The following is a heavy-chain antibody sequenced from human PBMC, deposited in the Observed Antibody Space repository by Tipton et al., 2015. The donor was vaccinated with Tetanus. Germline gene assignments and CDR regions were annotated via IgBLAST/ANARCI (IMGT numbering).Heavy chain of an antibody. V-gene: IGHV4-59*01. D-gene: IGHD3-9*01. CDR1: GVSISSYY. CDR3: ARATEHDIMTGYDN. CDR2: IFYAGST. J-gene: IGHJ4*02. Sequence: LRLSCTVSGVSISSYYWSWIRQSPGKGLEWIGYIFYAGSTNSNPSLKSRVTISVDKAKNQFSLKLTSVTAADTAVYYCARATEHDIMTGYDNWGPGTQVPVSS.